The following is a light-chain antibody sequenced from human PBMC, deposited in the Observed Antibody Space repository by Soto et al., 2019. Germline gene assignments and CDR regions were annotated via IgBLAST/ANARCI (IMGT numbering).Light chain of an antibody. Sequence: QSALTQPAAVSGSPGQSIVISCTGTSSDVGTYNSVSWYQQYPGKAPKLMIHDVSNRPSGVSDRFSGSKSGNTASLTISGLQSEDEADYYCSSYTSSSSYVFGSGTKLTVL. CDR3: SSYTSSSSYV. J-gene: IGLJ1*01. CDR2: DVS. V-gene: IGLV2-14*01. CDR1: SSDVGTYNS.